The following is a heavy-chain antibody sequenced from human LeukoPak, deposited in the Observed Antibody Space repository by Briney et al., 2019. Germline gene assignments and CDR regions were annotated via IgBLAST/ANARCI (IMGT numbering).Heavy chain of an antibody. V-gene: IGHV4-30-2*01. D-gene: IGHD5-24*01. CDR2: IYHSGST. J-gene: IGHJ4*02. Sequence: PSETLSLTCAVAYGFISSGGYSLGWIRQPPGKGLEWIGYIYHSGSTYYNPSLKSRVTISVDKSKNQFSLKLSSVTAADTAVYCRVRGCVKIATMNDHRGQGTLVTVSS. CDR3: VRGCVKIATMNDH. CDR1: YGFISSGGYS.